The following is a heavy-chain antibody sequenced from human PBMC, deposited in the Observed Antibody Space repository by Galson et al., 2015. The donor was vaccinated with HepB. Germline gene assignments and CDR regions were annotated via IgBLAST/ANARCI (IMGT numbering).Heavy chain of an antibody. J-gene: IGHJ6*02. V-gene: IGHV3-33*08. CDR1: GFTFSSYG. CDR3: ARVDTAMAARGYGMDV. Sequence: SLRLSCAVSGFTFSSYGMHWVRQAPGKGLEWVAVIWYDGSNKYYADSVRGRFTISRDNSKNTLCLQMNSLRAEDTAVYYCARVDTAMAARGYGMDVWGQGATVTVSS. D-gene: IGHD5-18*01. CDR2: IWYDGSNK.